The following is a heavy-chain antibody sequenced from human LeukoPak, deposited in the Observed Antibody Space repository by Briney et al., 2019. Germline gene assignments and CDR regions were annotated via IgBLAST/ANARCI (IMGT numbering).Heavy chain of an antibody. CDR2: IYYSGST. CDR1: GGSISSSSYY. D-gene: IGHD5-12*01. Sequence: SETLSLTCTVSGGSISSSSYYWGWIRQPPGKGLEWIGSIYYSGSTYYNPSLKSRVTMSVDTSKNQFSLKLSSVTAADTAVYYCARGGPLDYWGQGTLVTVSS. J-gene: IGHJ4*02. CDR3: ARGGPLDY. V-gene: IGHV4-39*07.